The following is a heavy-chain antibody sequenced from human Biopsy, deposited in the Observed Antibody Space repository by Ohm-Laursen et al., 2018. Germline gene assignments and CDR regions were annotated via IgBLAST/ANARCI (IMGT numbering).Heavy chain of an antibody. Sequence: SETLSLTCTVSGDSISSYYWSWIREPPGKGLEWIGYVYYTGSTDYNPSLQSRVTISVDTFENHFPLRLRSVTPADTAIYYCARDRGYYSDRTVPGYFDLWGRGTLVTVSS. CDR3: ARDRGYYSDRTVPGYFDL. CDR1: GDSISSYY. CDR2: VYYTGST. V-gene: IGHV4-59*01. D-gene: IGHD3-22*01. J-gene: IGHJ2*01.